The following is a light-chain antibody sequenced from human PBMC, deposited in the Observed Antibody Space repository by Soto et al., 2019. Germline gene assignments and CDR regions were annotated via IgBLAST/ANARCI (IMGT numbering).Light chain of an antibody. CDR2: DAS. Sequence: ETVMTQSPATLSVSPVERSTLSFRASQSISSNLAWFQQKPGQAPRLLIYDASTMATGFPARFSGSGSGTEFTLTISSLQSEDFAVYYCQQYNNWPLTFGGGTKVDIK. CDR3: QQYNNWPLT. J-gene: IGKJ4*01. CDR1: QSISSN. V-gene: IGKV3-15*01.